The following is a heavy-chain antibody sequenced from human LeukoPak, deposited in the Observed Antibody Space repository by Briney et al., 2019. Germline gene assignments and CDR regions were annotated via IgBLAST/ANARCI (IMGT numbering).Heavy chain of an antibody. Sequence: SETLSLTCTVSGGSISSYYWSWIRQPAGKGLEWIGRIYTSGSTNYNPSLKSRVTMSVDTSKNQFSLKLSSVTAADTAVYYCARATVKTGRGHHDWFDPWGQGTLVTVSS. J-gene: IGHJ5*02. V-gene: IGHV4-4*07. CDR3: ARATVKTGRGHHDWFDP. D-gene: IGHD4-17*01. CDR1: GGSISSYY. CDR2: IYTSGST.